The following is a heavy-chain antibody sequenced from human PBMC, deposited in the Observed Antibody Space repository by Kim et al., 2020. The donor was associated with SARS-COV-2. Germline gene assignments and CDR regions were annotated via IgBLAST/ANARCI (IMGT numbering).Heavy chain of an antibody. V-gene: IGHV3-11*06. Sequence: DSVKGRFTISRDNAKNSLYLQMNSLRAEDTAVYYCARGSPRYQLLWEIDYWGQGTLVTVSS. J-gene: IGHJ4*02. D-gene: IGHD2-2*01. CDR3: ARGSPRYQLLWEIDY.